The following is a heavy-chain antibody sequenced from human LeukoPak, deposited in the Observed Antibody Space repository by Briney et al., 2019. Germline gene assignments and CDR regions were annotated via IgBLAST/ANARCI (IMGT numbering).Heavy chain of an antibody. CDR2: IDSTSRYI. J-gene: IGHJ4*01. V-gene: IGHV3-21*01. Sequence: GGSLRLSCVASGFTFSSDSMNWVRQAPGKEMEGVSYIDSTSRYIYYADSVKGRFTISRDNAKKSLYLQMNSLRAEDTALYYCARDTSGSSATTFFDLWGHGVLVTVSS. CDR1: GFTFSSDS. D-gene: IGHD3-10*01. CDR3: ARDTSGSSATTFFDL.